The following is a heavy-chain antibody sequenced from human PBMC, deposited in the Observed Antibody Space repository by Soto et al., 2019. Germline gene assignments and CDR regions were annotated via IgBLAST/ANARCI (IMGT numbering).Heavy chain of an antibody. Sequence: EVQLVPSGAEVKKPGESLKISCKGSGYSFTSYWIGWVRQMPGKGLECMGIIYPGDSDTRYSPSFQGQVTISADKSISTAYLQWSSLKASDTAMYYCARAMVRGKNYYGMDVWGQGTTVTVSS. J-gene: IGHJ6*02. CDR1: GYSFTSYW. V-gene: IGHV5-51*03. CDR3: ARAMVRGKNYYGMDV. D-gene: IGHD3-10*01. CDR2: IYPGDSDT.